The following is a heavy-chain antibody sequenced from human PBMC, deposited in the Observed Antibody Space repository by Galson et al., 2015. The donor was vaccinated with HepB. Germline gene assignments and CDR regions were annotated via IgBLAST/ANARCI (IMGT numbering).Heavy chain of an antibody. CDR1: GFTFSSYA. Sequence: SLRLSCAASGFTFSSYAMHWVRQAPGKGLEWVAVISYDGSNKYYADSVKGRFTISIYNSKKTLNQQMNSLRAEDTAVYYCARAVDSSGCYCFDYWGQGTLVTVSS. CDR3: ARAVDSSGCYCFDY. D-gene: IGHD6-19*01. J-gene: IGHJ4*02. V-gene: IGHV3-30*04. CDR2: ISYDGSNK.